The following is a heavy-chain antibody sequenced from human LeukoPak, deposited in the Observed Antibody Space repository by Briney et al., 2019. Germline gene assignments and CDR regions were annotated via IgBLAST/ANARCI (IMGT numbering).Heavy chain of an antibody. CDR1: GGTVSSYA. CDR2: IIPILGTP. D-gene: IGHD1-26*01. V-gene: IGHV1-69*10. CDR3: ARVAMSGIGSDDF. J-gene: IGHJ4*02. Sequence: SVKLSCKASGGTVSSYAIIWVRQAPGQGLEWMGGIIPILGTPNYAQRFQGRVTITADKSTTTAYMELSSLRSEDSAVYYCARVAMSGIGSDDFWGQGTLVTASS.